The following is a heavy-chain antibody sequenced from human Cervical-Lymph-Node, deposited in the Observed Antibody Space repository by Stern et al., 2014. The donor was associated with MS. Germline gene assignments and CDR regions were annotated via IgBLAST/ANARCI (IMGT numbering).Heavy chain of an antibody. J-gene: IGHJ6*02. Sequence: MQLEESGGSVVQPGRSLRLSCAASGFSFSSYGVYWVRQAPGKGLEWVAAISYDGENQHYAASVKGRFTISRDNSRNTLYLQMNTLMPEDTAVYYCAKADRITVNYHYYGMDVWGQGTTVTVSS. CDR2: ISYDGENQ. CDR3: AKADRITVNYHYYGMDV. V-gene: IGHV3-30*18. CDR1: GFSFSSYG. D-gene: IGHD6-19*01.